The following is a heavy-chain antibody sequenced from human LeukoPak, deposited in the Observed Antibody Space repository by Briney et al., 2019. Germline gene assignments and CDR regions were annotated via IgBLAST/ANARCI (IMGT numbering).Heavy chain of an antibody. V-gene: IGHV4-61*01. CDR2: ISYSGST. Sequence: KSSETLSLTCTVSGDSVTSGKYFWTWIRQSPGEGLEWIGYISYSGSTNYNPSLKSRVTISVDTSKEQLSLSLSSVTAADTAVYFCVRESLVAVNRYYFYLMDVWGQGTSVTVSS. CDR3: VRESLVAVNRYYFYLMDV. J-gene: IGHJ6*02. D-gene: IGHD6-19*01. CDR1: GDSVTSGKYF.